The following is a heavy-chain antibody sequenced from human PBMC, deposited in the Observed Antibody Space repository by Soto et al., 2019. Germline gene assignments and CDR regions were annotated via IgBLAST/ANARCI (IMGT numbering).Heavy chain of an antibody. Sequence: GGSLRLSCAASGFTFNNYAMSWVRQAPGKGLEWVSGISGSGGSTYYADSVKGRFTISRDTSKNTLYLQMNSLRAEDTAVYYCAKALGPYGDPLYDYWGQGTLVTVSS. J-gene: IGHJ4*02. CDR3: AKALGPYGDPLYDY. CDR1: GFTFNNYA. V-gene: IGHV3-23*01. D-gene: IGHD4-17*01. CDR2: ISGSGGST.